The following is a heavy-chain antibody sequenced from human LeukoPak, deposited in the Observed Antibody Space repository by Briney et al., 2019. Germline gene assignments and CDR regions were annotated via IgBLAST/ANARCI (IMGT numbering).Heavy chain of an antibody. Sequence: GASVKVSCKASGGTFSSYATSWVRQAPGQGLEWMGGIIPIFGTANYAQKFQGRVTITADESTSTAYMELSSLRSEDTAVYYCAREPPDYPSPDYYYYGMDVWGQGTTVTVSS. CDR3: AREPPDYPSPDYYYYGMDV. V-gene: IGHV1-69*13. J-gene: IGHJ6*02. CDR2: IIPIFGTA. D-gene: IGHD4-11*01. CDR1: GGTFSSYA.